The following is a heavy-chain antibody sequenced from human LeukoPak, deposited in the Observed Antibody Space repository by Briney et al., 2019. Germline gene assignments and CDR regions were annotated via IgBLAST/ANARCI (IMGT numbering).Heavy chain of an antibody. CDR1: GFTFSSYG. CDR2: ISYDGSNK. D-gene: IGHD3-10*01. J-gene: IGHJ4*02. CDR3: AKGEVVRGVTSYYFDY. V-gene: IGHV3-30*18. Sequence: PGGSLRLSCAASGFTFSSYGMHWVRQAPGKGLEWVAVISYDGSNKYYADSVKGRFTISRDNSKNTLYLQMNSLRADDTAVYYCAKGEVVRGVTSYYFDYWGQGTLVTVSS.